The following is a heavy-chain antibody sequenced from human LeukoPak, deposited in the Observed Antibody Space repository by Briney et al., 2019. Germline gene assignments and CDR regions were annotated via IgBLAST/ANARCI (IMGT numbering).Heavy chain of an antibody. D-gene: IGHD5-18*01. CDR2: ISWNSGSI. CDR3: VKGVYSYGLPSFFDY. Sequence: GGSLRLSCAASGFTFDDYAMHWVRQAPGKGLEWVSGISWNSGSIGYADSVKGRFTISRDNAKNSLYLQMNNLRAEDTALYYCVKGVYSYGLPSFFDYWGQGTLVTVSS. CDR1: GFTFDDYA. V-gene: IGHV3-9*01. J-gene: IGHJ4*02.